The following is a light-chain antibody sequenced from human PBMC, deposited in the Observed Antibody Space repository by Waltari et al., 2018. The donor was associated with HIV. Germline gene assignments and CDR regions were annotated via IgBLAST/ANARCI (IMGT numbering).Light chain of an antibody. V-gene: IGLV2-23*01. J-gene: IGLJ2*01. Sequence: QSALTQPASVSGSRGQSITISCTGTSSDVGRYNLVSWYQQHPGKSPKLIIYEGSKRPSGVSTRFSGSKSGNTASLTISGLQTEDEADYYCCSYAGNREIFGGGTKLTVL. CDR2: EGS. CDR1: SSDVGRYNL. CDR3: CSYAGNREI.